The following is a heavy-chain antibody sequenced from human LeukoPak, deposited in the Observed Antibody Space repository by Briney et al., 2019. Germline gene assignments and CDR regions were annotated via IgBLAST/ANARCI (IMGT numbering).Heavy chain of an antibody. CDR2: IYTSGST. J-gene: IGHJ4*02. CDR3: ARTIYSGYDY. Sequence: PSETLSLTCTVSGGSISSGSYYWSWIRQPAGKGLEWIGRIYTSGSTNYNPSLKSRVTISVDTSKNQFSLKLSSVTAADTAVYYCARTIYSGYDYWGQGTPVTVSS. D-gene: IGHD5-12*01. V-gene: IGHV4-61*02. CDR1: GGSISSGSYY.